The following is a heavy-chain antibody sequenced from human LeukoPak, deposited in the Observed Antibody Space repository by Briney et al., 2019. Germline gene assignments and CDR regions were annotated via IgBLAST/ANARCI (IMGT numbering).Heavy chain of an antibody. CDR3: ARGIAAAAKQGGFDF. CDR1: GDSISSYY. V-gene: IGHV4-59*12. CDR2: LYYSGTT. D-gene: IGHD6-13*01. Sequence: PSETLSLTCTVSGDSISSYYWSWIRQPPGKGLEWIGYLYYSGTTNYNPSLKSRVTMSVDTSKNQFSLKLSSVTAADTAVYYCARGIAAAAKQGGFDFWGQGTLVTVSS. J-gene: IGHJ4*02.